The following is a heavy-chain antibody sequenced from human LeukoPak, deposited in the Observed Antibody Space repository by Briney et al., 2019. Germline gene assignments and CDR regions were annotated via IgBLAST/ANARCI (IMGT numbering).Heavy chain of an antibody. CDR3: ARMTSGSYNDF. J-gene: IGHJ4*02. CDR2: MNPNSGNT. Sequence: ASLKVSCKPSGYTLTSYDINRVPQATGQGLEWMGWMNPNSGNTGYAQKLQGRVTMTRNTTIRTAYMERSSVRCQATALYYCARMTSGSYNDFWGQGTLVTVSS. D-gene: IGHD3-10*01. V-gene: IGHV1-8*01. CDR1: GYTLTSYD.